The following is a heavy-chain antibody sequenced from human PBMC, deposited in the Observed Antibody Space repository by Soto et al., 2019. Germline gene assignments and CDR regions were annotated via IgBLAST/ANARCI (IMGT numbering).Heavy chain of an antibody. J-gene: IGHJ5*02. V-gene: IGHV4-59*01. Sequence: PSETLSLTCTVSGGSISSYYWSWIRQPPGKGLEWIGYIYYSGSTNYNPSLKSRVTISVDTSKNQFSLKLSSVTAADTAVYYCARGGGVVPAANSSWFDPWGQGTLVTVSS. CDR1: GGSISSYY. CDR2: IYYSGST. D-gene: IGHD2-2*01. CDR3: ARGGGVVPAANSSWFDP.